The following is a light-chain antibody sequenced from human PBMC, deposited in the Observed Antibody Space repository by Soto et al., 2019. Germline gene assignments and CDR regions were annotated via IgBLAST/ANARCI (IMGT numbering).Light chain of an antibody. V-gene: IGKV3D-15*01. J-gene: IGKJ1*01. CDR2: GAS. CDR3: QQYNNWPRT. CDR1: QSVSSN. Sequence: ETVMTQSPATLSVSPGERATLSCRASQSVSSNLAWYQQKPGQAPRLLIYGASTRATGIPARFSGSGSGTDFTLTIRSLQSEDFAVYYCQQYNNWPRTFGQGTKVDIK.